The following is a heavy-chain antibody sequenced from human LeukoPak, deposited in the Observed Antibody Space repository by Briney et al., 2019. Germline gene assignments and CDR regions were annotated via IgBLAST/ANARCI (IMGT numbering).Heavy chain of an antibody. J-gene: IGHJ4*02. V-gene: IGHV4-38-2*02. CDR3: ARGGGSYSPAYYFDY. CDR1: GYSISSGYY. CDR2: IYHSGST. Sequence: SETLSLTCTVSGYSISSGYYWGWIRQPPGEGLEWIGSIYHSGSTYYNPSLKSRVTISVDTSKNQFSLKLSSVTAADTAVYYCARGGGSYSPAYYFDYWGQGTLVTVSS. D-gene: IGHD1-26*01.